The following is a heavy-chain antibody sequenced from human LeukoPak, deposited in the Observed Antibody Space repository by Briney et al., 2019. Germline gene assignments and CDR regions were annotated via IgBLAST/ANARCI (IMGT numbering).Heavy chain of an antibody. CDR3: ARDYQTGFTGPGGDF. Sequence: GGSLRLSCAASGYRFNNYAIHWLRQAPGKGLEYVSGINNNGDSTYYANSVKGRFTISRDNSKNTLYLQMGSLTSEDTAVYYCARDYQTGFTGPGGDFWGQGTLVTVSS. J-gene: IGHJ4*02. CDR2: INNNGDST. CDR1: GYRFNNYA. D-gene: IGHD3-9*01. V-gene: IGHV3-64*01.